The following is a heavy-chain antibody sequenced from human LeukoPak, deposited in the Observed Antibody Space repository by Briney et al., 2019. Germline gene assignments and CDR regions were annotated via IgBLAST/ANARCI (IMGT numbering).Heavy chain of an antibody. D-gene: IGHD3-10*01. CDR1: GGSFSGYY. Sequence: PSEALSFTCAVYGGSFSGYYWSWIRQPPGKGLEWIGEINHSGSTNYNPSLKSRVTISVDTSKNQFSLKLSSVAAADTAVYYCARGRVEVLWFGELRSWFDPWGQGTLVTVSS. CDR3: ARGRVEVLWFGELRSWFDP. V-gene: IGHV4-34*01. CDR2: INHSGST. J-gene: IGHJ5*02.